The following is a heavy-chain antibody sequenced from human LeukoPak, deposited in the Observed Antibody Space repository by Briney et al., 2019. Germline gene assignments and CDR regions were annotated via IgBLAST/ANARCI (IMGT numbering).Heavy chain of an antibody. CDR2: IIPIFGTA. V-gene: IGHV1-69*05. Sequence: SVKVSCKASGGTFSSYAISWVRQAPGQGLEWMGGIIPIFGTANYAQKFQGGVTITTDESTSTAYMELSSLRSEDTAVYYCATLTVTTPYYYYMDVWGKGTTVTVSS. J-gene: IGHJ6*03. D-gene: IGHD4-11*01. CDR1: GGTFSSYA. CDR3: ATLTVTTPYYYYMDV.